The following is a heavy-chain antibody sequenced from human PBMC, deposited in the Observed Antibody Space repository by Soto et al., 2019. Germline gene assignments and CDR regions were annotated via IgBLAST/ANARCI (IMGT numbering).Heavy chain of an antibody. D-gene: IGHD3-16*01. CDR3: ARDKAQDGLDAFDI. CDR1: GGSISSGGYY. V-gene: IGHV4-31*03. Sequence: LSLTCTVSGGSISSGGYYWSWIRQHPGKGVEWIGYIYYSGSTYYNPSLKSRVTISVDTSKNQFSLKLSSVTAADTAVYYCARDKAQDGLDAFDIWGQGTMVTVSS. J-gene: IGHJ3*02. CDR2: IYYSGST.